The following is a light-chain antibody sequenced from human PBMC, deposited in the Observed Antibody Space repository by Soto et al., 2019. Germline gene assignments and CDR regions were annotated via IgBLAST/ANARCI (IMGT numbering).Light chain of an antibody. J-gene: IGKJ4*01. Sequence: DIQMTQSPSSLSASVGDRVTITCRASQSISNYLNWYQQKPGKAPKFLIYAASSLQSGVPSRFSGSRSGTEFTLTISSLQPEDFATYYCQQTYSTPLTFGGGTKVEIK. CDR1: QSISNY. CDR3: QQTYSTPLT. V-gene: IGKV1-39*01. CDR2: AAS.